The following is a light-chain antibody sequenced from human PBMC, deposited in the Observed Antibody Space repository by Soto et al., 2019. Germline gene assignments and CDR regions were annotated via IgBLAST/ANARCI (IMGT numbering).Light chain of an antibody. CDR3: AAWDDSLNGVV. Sequence: QAVVTQPPSASGTPGQRVPISCSGSSSNLGTNTVTSYQHLPGTAPKLLIYRSTQRPSGVPDRFSGSKSGTSASLAISGLQSEDEADYYCAAWDDSLNGVVFGGGTELTVL. CDR2: RST. V-gene: IGLV1-44*01. CDR1: SSNLGTNT. J-gene: IGLJ2*01.